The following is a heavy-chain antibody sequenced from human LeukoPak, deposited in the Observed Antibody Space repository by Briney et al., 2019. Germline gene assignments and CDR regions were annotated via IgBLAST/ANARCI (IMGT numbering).Heavy chain of an antibody. CDR2: IYYSGST. J-gene: IGHJ4*02. V-gene: IGHV4-39*07. Sequence: SETLSLTCTVSGDSINSSNYYWGWIRQPPGKGLQWIGSIYYSGSTYYNPSLKSRVTISVDTSKNQFSLKLSSVTAADTAVYYCARDPQGSSGWYIGDYWGQGTLVTVSS. D-gene: IGHD6-19*01. CDR1: GDSINSSNYY. CDR3: ARDPQGSSGWYIGDY.